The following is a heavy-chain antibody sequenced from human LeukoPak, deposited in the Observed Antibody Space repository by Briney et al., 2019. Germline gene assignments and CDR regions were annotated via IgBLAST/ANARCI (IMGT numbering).Heavy chain of an antibody. D-gene: IGHD5-12*01. J-gene: IGHJ3*02. CDR2: IIPIFGTA. Sequence: SVKVSCKASGGTFSSYAISWVRQAPGQGLEWMGGIIPIFGTANYAQKFQGRVTITADESTSTAYMELISLRSEDTAVYYCARELSDSGYDHIPIAHDAFDIWGQGTMVTVSS. CDR3: ARELSDSGYDHIPIAHDAFDI. CDR1: GGTFSSYA. V-gene: IGHV1-69*13.